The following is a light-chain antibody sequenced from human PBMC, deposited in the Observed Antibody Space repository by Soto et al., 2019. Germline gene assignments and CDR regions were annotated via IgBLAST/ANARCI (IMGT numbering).Light chain of an antibody. CDR2: AAY. V-gene: IGKV1-17*01. Sequence: DIQMTQSPSSQSASVGDRVTITCLVSQVIRNDLGWYQQKPGKAPKRLIYAAYTLQSGVPSRFSGSGSGTEFTLTISSLQPDDFATYYCQQYNSYSLWTFGQGTKVDIK. J-gene: IGKJ1*01. CDR1: QVIRND. CDR3: QQYNSYSLWT.